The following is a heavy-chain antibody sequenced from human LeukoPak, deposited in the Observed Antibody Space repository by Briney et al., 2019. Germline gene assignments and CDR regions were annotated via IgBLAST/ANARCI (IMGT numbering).Heavy chain of an antibody. CDR2: MNPNSGNT. CDR3: ARGLSRWGSYRSSPYFDY. CDR1: GYTFTSYD. J-gene: IGHJ4*02. Sequence: ASVKVSCKSSGYTFTSYDINWVRQATGQGLEWMGWMNPNSGNTGYAQKFQGRVTMTRNTSISTAYMELSSLRSEDTAVYYCARGLSRWGSYRSSPYFDYWGQGTLVTVSS. V-gene: IGHV1-8*01. D-gene: IGHD3-16*02.